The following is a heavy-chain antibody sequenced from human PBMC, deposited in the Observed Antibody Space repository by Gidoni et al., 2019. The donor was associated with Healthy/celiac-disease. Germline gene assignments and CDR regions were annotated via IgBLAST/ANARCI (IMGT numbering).Heavy chain of an antibody. D-gene: IGHD1-1*01. V-gene: IGHV1-69*01. CDR1: GGTFSSYP. Sequence: QVQLGQSGAEVRKPASSVQYNGKAAGGTFSSYPISWVRQAPGQGLAWMGGIIPICGTSNYAPKFQVSVTITADESTSTAYMELSSLSSEDTAVYYCARSTGYYYYMDVWGKGTTVTVSS. CDR3: ARSTGYYYYMDV. J-gene: IGHJ6*03. CDR2: IIPICGTS.